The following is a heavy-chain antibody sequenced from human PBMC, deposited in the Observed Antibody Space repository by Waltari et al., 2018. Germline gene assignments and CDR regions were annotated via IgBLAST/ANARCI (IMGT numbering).Heavy chain of an antibody. V-gene: IGHV3-48*01. J-gene: IGHJ3*01. CDR2: MTSDERTI. CDR1: GFNFRVYS. Sequence: EVQLVESGGGLVQPGGSRRLSCAASGFNFRVYSMNWVRQAPGKGVEWVSYMTSDERTIYYADSVEGRFTISRDNAKGSVYLQMNSLRAEDTAVYYCARSVEGAFDVWGQGTMVTVSS. CDR3: ARSVEGAFDV.